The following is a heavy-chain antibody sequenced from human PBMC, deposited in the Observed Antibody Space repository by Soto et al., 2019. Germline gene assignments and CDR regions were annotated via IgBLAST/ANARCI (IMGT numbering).Heavy chain of an antibody. CDR1: GGSISSYY. Sequence: SETLSLTCTVSGGSISSYYWSWVRQPAGKGLEWIGRIYTSGRTNYNPSLKSRVTMSVDTSKNQFSLKLSSVTPADPAVYYCAREMDTAMVAFDYWGQGTLVTVSS. D-gene: IGHD5-18*01. CDR2: IYTSGRT. V-gene: IGHV4-4*07. J-gene: IGHJ4*02. CDR3: AREMDTAMVAFDY.